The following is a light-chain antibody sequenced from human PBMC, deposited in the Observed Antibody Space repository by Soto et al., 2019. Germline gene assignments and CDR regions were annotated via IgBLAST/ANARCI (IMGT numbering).Light chain of an antibody. CDR3: SSYTGSRTLI. J-gene: IGLJ2*01. Sequence: QSALTQPASVSGSPGQSITISCSGTSSDVGGYNYVSWYQQNPGKAPKVMIYDVSSRPSGVSDRLSGSKSGNTASLTISGLQAEDEGDYYCSSYTGSRTLIFGGGTKLTVL. CDR2: DVS. V-gene: IGLV2-14*01. CDR1: SSDVGGYNY.